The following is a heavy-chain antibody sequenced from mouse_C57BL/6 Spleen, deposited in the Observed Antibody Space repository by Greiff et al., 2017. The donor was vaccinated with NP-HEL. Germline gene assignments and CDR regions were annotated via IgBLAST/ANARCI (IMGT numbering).Heavy chain of an antibody. Sequence: EVQLVESGGGLVKPGGSLKLSCAASGFTFSSYTMSWVRQTPEKRLEWVATISGGGGNTYYPDSVKGRFTISRDNAKNTLYLQMSSLRSEDTALYYCARYSITTVVASYWYFDVWGTGTTVTVSS. J-gene: IGHJ1*03. CDR1: GFTFSSYT. V-gene: IGHV5-9*01. D-gene: IGHD1-1*01. CDR2: ISGGGGNT. CDR3: ARYSITTVVASYWYFDV.